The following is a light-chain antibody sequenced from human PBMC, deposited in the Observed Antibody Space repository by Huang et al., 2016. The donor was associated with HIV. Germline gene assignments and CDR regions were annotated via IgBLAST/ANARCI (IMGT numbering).Light chain of an antibody. V-gene: IGKV2-28*01. J-gene: IGKJ5*01. CDR1: QSLLHRNGYHY. CDR2: LGS. Sequence: DIVMTQSPLSLPVTPGEPASISCRSSQSLLHRNGYHYLDWYLQKPGQSPQLLVYLGSNRASGVPDRFSGSGSGTDFTLKISRVEAEDVGVYYCMQALQTPGFGQGTRLEIK. CDR3: MQALQTPG.